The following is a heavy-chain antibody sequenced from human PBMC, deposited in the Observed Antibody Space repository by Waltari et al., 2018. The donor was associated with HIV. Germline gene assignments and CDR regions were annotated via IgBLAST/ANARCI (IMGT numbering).Heavy chain of an antibody. J-gene: IGHJ5*02. D-gene: IGHD2-2*02. CDR2: INHRGST. Sequence: QVQLQQWGAGLLKPSETLSLTCAVYGGSFSGYYWSWIRQPPGKGLEWIGEINHRGSTNYNPSLKSRVTISVDTSKNQFSLKLSSVTAADTAVYYCARAALDCSSTSCYTRRPRKNWFDPWGQGTLVTVSS. CDR3: ARAALDCSSTSCYTRRPRKNWFDP. V-gene: IGHV4-34*01. CDR1: GGSFSGYY.